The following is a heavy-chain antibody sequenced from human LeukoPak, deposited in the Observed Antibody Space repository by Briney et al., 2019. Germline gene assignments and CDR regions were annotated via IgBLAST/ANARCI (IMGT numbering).Heavy chain of an antibody. D-gene: IGHD3-22*01. J-gene: IGHJ4*02. V-gene: IGHV3-74*01. CDR3: ARDPLGYDSSGYYDY. Sequence: GGSLRLSCAASGFTFSSYWMHWVRQAPGKGLVWVSRINSDGSSTSYADSVKGRFTISSDNAKNTLYLQMNSLRAEDTAVYYCARDPLGYDSSGYYDYWGQGTLVTVSS. CDR2: INSDGSST. CDR1: GFTFSSYW.